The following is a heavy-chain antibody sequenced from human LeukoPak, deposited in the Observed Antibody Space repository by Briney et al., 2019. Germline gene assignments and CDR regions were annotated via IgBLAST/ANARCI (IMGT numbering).Heavy chain of an antibody. CDR2: ISAYNGNT. J-gene: IGHJ5*02. CDR1: GYTFTSYG. D-gene: IGHD3-10*01. V-gene: IGHV1-18*01. Sequence: ASVKVSRKASGYTFTSYGISWVRQAPGQGLEWMGWISAYNGNTNYAQKLQGRVTMTTDTSTSTAYMELRSLRSDDTAVYYCARVITMVRGVIPCWFDPWGQGTLVTVSS. CDR3: ARVITMVRGVIPCWFDP.